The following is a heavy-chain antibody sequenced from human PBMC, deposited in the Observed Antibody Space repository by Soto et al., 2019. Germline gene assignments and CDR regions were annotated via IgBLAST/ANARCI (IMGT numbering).Heavy chain of an antibody. J-gene: IGHJ5*02. CDR2: ISYDGSNK. D-gene: IGHD3-10*01. CDR3: ARDSAYGSTSFEH. CDR1: GFTFSSYA. V-gene: IGHV3-30-3*01. Sequence: QVQLVESGGGVVQPGRSLRLSCAASGFTFSSYAMHWVRQAPGKGLEWVAVISYDGSNKYYADSVKGRFTISRDNSKNTLYLQMNSLRAEDTAVYYCARDSAYGSTSFEHWGLGTLVTVSS.